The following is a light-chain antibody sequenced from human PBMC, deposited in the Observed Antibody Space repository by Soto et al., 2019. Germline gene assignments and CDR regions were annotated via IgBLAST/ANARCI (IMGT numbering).Light chain of an antibody. V-gene: IGKV3-15*01. J-gene: IGKJ1*01. CDR2: GAS. Sequence: EIVMTQSPATLSVSPGERATLSCRASQSVSSNLAWYQQKPGQAPRLLIYGASTRATGIPARFSGSGSGTEFTLTIRSLQAEDFACYYCKQYNNWTPWTVGQGTKVEIK. CDR3: KQYNNWTPWT. CDR1: QSVSSN.